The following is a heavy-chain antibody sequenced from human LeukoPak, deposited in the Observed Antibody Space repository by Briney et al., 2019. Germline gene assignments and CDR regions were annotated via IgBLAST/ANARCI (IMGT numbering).Heavy chain of an antibody. CDR1: GGPISSGGYY. V-gene: IGHV4-30-2*01. CDR2: IYHSGST. Sequence: PSETLSLTCTVSGGPISSGGYYWSWFRQPPGKGLEWIGYIYHSGSTYYNSSLKSRVTISVDRSKNQCSLKLSSVTAADTAVYYCARVSKTYSSGWYTTPTDYWGQGTLVTVSS. J-gene: IGHJ4*02. D-gene: IGHD6-19*01. CDR3: ARVSKTYSSGWYTTPTDY.